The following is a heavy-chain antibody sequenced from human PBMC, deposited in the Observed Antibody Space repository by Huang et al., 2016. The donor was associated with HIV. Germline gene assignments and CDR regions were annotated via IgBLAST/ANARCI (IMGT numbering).Heavy chain of an antibody. D-gene: IGHD5-18*01. Sequence: QVQLVQSEAEVKKPGSSVTVSCKASGGTFSTFGLSWVRQASGRGLEWMAVIIPILNPTYSAQKFQGRVTLTADESTNTASMELNSLTFEDTAVYYCARPSDAAMIRDYYYPMDVWGQGTTVTVS. CDR1: GGTFSTFG. CDR2: IIPILNPT. J-gene: IGHJ6*02. V-gene: IGHV1-69*01. CDR3: ARPSDAAMIRDYYYPMDV.